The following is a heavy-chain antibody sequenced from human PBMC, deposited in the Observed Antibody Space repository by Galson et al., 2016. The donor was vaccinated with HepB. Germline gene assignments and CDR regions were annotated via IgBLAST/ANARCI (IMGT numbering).Heavy chain of an antibody. CDR1: GGSVSSASYS. Sequence: TLSLTCAVSGGSVSSASYSWSWIRQPPGKGLEWIGYIYDSGITYYKSSLKSRVTISVDRSKNHFSLHLSSVTAADTALYYCASTPEYCSGGSCFNGAAFDIWGQVTMVTVSS. CDR2: IYDSGIT. J-gene: IGHJ3*02. V-gene: IGHV4-30-2*01. CDR3: ASTPEYCSGGSCFNGAAFDI. D-gene: IGHD2-15*01.